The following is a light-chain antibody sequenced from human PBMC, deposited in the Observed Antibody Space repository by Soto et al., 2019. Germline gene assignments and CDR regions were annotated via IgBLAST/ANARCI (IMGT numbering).Light chain of an antibody. CDR3: ISYTDRQSYL. V-gene: IGLV2-14*03. CDR2: AVS. CDR1: SSDIGSYDH. J-gene: IGLJ1*01. Sequence: QSALTQPASVSGSPGQSITISCSGTSSDIGSYDHVAWYQQFPGKSPKLIIYAVSDRPSGVSDRFSGSKSGISASLTISGLQNEDEAAYYCISYTDRQSYLFGTGTKLXVL.